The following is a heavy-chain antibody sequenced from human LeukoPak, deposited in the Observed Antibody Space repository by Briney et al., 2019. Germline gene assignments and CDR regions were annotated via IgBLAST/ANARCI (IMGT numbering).Heavy chain of an antibody. CDR1: GFTFSSYG. J-gene: IGHJ4*02. Sequence: PGGSLRLSCAASGFTFSSYGMSWVRQAPGKGLEWVSAISGSGGSTYYADSVKGRFTISRDNSKNTLYLQMNSLRAEDTAVYYCARDSHSSGYYYYDYWGQGTLVTVSS. V-gene: IGHV3-23*01. D-gene: IGHD3-22*01. CDR3: ARDSHSSGYYYYDY. CDR2: ISGSGGST.